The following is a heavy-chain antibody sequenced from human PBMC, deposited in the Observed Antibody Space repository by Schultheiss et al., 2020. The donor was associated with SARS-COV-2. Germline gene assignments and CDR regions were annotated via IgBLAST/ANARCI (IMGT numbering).Heavy chain of an antibody. V-gene: IGHV3-66*01. Sequence: GGSLRLSCAASGFTVSSNYMSWVRQAPGKGLEWVSVIYSGGSTYYADSVKGRFTISRDNSKNTLYLQMNSLRAEDTAVYYCAREQGGFGVVTPGPFDYWGQGTLVTVSS. J-gene: IGHJ4*02. CDR3: AREQGGFGVVTPGPFDY. CDR1: GFTVSSNY. CDR2: IYSGGST. D-gene: IGHD3-3*01.